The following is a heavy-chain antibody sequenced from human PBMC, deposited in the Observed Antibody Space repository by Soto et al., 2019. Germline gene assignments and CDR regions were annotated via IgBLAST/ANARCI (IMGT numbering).Heavy chain of an antibody. CDR1: GGSSTSYS. CDR2: IISMFGTP. Sequence: SVMCACKTSGGSSTSYSVSWVRQAPGQGLEGMGGIISMFGTPHYAQKFQGRVTITADESTNTVYMELFRLRSDDSAICYCACDRCNSGGCYSWLDPWGQGTLVTVSS. V-gene: IGHV1-69*13. D-gene: IGHD5-12*01. CDR3: ACDRCNSGGCYSWLDP. J-gene: IGHJ5*02.